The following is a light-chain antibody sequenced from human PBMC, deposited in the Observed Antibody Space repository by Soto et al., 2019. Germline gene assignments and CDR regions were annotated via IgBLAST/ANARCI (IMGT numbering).Light chain of an antibody. CDR1: QNIGGW. J-gene: IGKJ4*01. CDR2: KTS. CDR3: LQYLGYPLT. V-gene: IGKV1-5*03. Sequence: DIQMTQSPSTLSASVGDRVTITCRASQNIGGWLAWYQQRPGKAPNLLIHKTSTLQSGVPSRFSGSGSGTEFTLTISSLQPDDSATFYCLQYLGYPLTFGGGTKVEIK.